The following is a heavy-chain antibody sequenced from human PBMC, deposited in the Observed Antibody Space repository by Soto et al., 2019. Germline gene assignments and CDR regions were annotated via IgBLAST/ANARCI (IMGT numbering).Heavy chain of an antibody. V-gene: IGHV3-73*01. J-gene: IGHJ6*02. CDR1: GFTFSGSS. CDR2: IRGKTDTYAT. CDR3: TKRVGAYAMDV. Sequence: LRLSCAASGFTFSGSSMHWVRQASGKGLEWVGRIRGKTDTYATAYAAPVRGRFTISRDDSKNTAYLQMNSLKTEDTAVYFCTKRVGAYAMDVWGQGTTVTVSS. D-gene: IGHD1-26*01.